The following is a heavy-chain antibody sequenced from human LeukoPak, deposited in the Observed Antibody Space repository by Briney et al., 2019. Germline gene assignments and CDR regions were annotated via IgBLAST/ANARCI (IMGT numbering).Heavy chain of an antibody. CDR1: GFTFSNAW. V-gene: IGHV3-23*01. CDR2: ISGSGGST. D-gene: IGHD3-9*01. Sequence: GGSLRLSCAASGFTFSNAWMSWVRQAPGKGLEWVSAISGSGGSTYYADSVKGRFTISRDNSKNTLYLQMNSLRAEDTAVYYCAKGSYDILTGPHDYWGQGTLVTVSS. CDR3: AKGSYDILTGPHDY. J-gene: IGHJ4*02.